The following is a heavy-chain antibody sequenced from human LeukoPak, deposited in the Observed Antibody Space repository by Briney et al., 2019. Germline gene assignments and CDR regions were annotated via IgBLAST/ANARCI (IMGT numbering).Heavy chain of an antibody. CDR3: AKDWFNFAS. CDR1: GFTFESNA. J-gene: IGHJ4*02. Sequence: PGGSLRLSCAASGFTFESNAMNWVRQAPGKGLEWVSTISVTSGSTFYADSVKGRFTISRDTSKNSLFLQMSSLRAEDTATYYCAKDWFNFASWGQGSLVIVSS. V-gene: IGHV3-23*01. CDR2: ISVTSGST. D-gene: IGHD3-10*01.